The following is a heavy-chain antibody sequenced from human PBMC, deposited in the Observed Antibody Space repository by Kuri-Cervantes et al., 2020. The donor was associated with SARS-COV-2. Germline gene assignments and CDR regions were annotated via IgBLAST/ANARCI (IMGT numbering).Heavy chain of an antibody. V-gene: IGHV4-39*07. D-gene: IGHD3-3*01. CDR2: IYYSGSA. CDR3: ARVMPRFLECPIGY. CDR1: GGSISSSSYY. J-gene: IGHJ4*02. Sequence: GSLRLSCTVSGGSISSSSYYWGWIRQPPGKGREWIGSIYYSGSANYNPSLKSRVTISVNTSKNQFSLKLSSVTAADTAVYYGARVMPRFLECPIGYWGQGTLVTVSS.